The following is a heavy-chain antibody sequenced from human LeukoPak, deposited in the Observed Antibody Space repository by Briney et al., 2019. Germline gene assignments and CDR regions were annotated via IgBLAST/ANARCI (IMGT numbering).Heavy chain of an antibody. CDR3: ARQLYVSGSYYAPMDV. J-gene: IGHJ6*03. V-gene: IGHV4-39*01. CDR1: GGSIGSSSYF. D-gene: IGHD3-10*01. Sequence: SETLSLTCSVSGGSIGSSSYFWGWIRQPPGKGLEWIASVHYSGSTYYNPSLKSRLTISVDTSKNQFSLELSSVTAADTALYFCARQLYVSGSYYAPMDVWGKGTTVTISS. CDR2: VHYSGST.